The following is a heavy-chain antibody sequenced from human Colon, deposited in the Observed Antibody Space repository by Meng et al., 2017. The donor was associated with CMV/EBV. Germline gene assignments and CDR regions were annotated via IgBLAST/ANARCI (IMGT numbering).Heavy chain of an antibody. CDR3: ARMTTTGTIVPDTFDV. CDR2: IDWDDEK. CDR1: GFSLNNARMR. V-gene: IGHV2-70*04. J-gene: IGHJ3*01. D-gene: IGHD1-1*01. Sequence: SGPTLVKPTQTLTLTCNFSGFSLNNARMRVSWIRQPPGKALEWLARIDWDDEKFYSPSLKTRLTISKDTSKNQVVLTMTNMDPVDTATYSCARMTTTGTIVPDTFDVWGQGTMVTVSS.